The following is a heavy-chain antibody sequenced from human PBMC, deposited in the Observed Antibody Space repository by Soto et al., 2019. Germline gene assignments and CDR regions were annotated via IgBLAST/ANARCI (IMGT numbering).Heavy chain of an antibody. CDR2: IYYSGST. J-gene: IGHJ4*02. D-gene: IGHD3-3*01. CDR1: GGSLSSSSYY. V-gene: IGHV4-39*01. Sequence: SDTLFLTCTVSGGSLSSSSYYWGWIRQPPGKGLEWIGSIYYSGSTYYNPSLKSRVTISVDTSKNQFSLKLSSVTAADTAVYYCARRAGFWSGYYAFDYWGQGTLVTVSS. CDR3: ARRAGFWSGYYAFDY.